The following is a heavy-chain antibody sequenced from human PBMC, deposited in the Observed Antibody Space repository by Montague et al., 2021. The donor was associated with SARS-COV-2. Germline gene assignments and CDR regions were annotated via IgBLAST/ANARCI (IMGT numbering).Heavy chain of an antibody. D-gene: IGHD1-20*01. J-gene: IGHJ4*02. CDR3: VRDLRVGGGITGTTASDD. Sequence: SLRLSCAASGFSFSGDWMHWVRQASGKGPVWVARINLDGGHTDYADFAKGRFTTSRDNAKNTLYLQMNSLRAEDTALYYCVRDLRVGGGITGTTASDDWGQGTLVTVSS. CDR1: GFSFSGDW. CDR2: INLDGGHT. V-gene: IGHV3-74*01.